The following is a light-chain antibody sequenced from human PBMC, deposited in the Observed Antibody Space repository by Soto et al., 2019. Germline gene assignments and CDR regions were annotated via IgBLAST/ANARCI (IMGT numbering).Light chain of an antibody. CDR1: QSIAGY. CDR2: DTS. Sequence: EIVLTQSPATLSLSPGERATLSCRASQSIAGYLAWYQKKPGQAPRLLIYDTSNRVTGVPARFSGSGSGTDFTLSISSLQSEDFAVYYCQQYNNWPPYTFGQGTKLEIK. V-gene: IGKV3-11*01. CDR3: QQYNNWPPYT. J-gene: IGKJ2*01.